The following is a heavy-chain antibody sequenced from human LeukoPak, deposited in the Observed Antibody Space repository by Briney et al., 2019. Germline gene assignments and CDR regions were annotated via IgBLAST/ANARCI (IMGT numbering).Heavy chain of an antibody. Sequence: GGSLRLSCAASGFSFDDYVMHWVRQAPGKGLEWVSLISWDGGSTYYADSVKGRFTISRDNSKNSLYLQMNSLRAEDTALYYCAKDIRGSTSWYGLDYWGQGTLVTVSS. CDR2: ISWDGGST. CDR3: AKDIRGSTSWYGLDY. D-gene: IGHD6-13*01. J-gene: IGHJ4*02. CDR1: GFSFDDYV. V-gene: IGHV3-43D*03.